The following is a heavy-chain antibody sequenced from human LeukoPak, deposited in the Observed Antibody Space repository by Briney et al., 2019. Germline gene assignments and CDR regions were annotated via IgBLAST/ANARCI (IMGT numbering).Heavy chain of an antibody. V-gene: IGHV4-59*11. D-gene: IGHD5-24*01. J-gene: IGHJ4*02. CDR2: ISFSGST. CDR3: TRDRRDGYNYVDI. CDR1: GGSISSHY. Sequence: SETLPLTCTVSGGSISSHYWSWIRQPPGKGLEWIAFISFSGSTDYNPSLKSRVTISVDTSKNQFSLKLSSVTAADTAVYYCTRDRRDGYNYVDIWGQGTLVTVSS.